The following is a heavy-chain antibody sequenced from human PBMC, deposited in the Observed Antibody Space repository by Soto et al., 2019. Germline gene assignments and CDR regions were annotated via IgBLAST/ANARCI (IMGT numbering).Heavy chain of an antibody. CDR3: ARKEAARLNWFDP. J-gene: IGHJ5*02. V-gene: IGHV4-34*01. CDR2: INHSGST. D-gene: IGHD6-6*01. Sequence: TSETLSLTCAVYGGSFSGYYWSWIRQPPGKGLEWIGEINHSGSTNYNPSLKSRVTISVDTSKNQFSLKLSSVTAADTAVYYCARKEAARLNWFDPWGQGTLVTVSS. CDR1: GGSFSGYY.